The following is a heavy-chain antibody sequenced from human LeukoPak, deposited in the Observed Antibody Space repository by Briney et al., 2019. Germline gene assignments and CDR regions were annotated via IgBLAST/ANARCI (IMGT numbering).Heavy chain of an antibody. Sequence: GGSLRLSCAASGFTFINYAVTWVRQAPGKGLEWVSVISGSGGSTYYPDSVKGRFTISRDNSKNTLYLQMNSLRAEDTAVYYCAKGSTYGGSLVDYWGQGTLVTVSS. J-gene: IGHJ4*02. D-gene: IGHD1-26*01. V-gene: IGHV3-23*01. CDR3: AKGSTYGGSLVDY. CDR2: ISGSGGST. CDR1: GFTFINYA.